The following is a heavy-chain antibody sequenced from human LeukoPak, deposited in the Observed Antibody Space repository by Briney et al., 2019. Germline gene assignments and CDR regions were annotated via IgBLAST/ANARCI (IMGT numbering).Heavy chain of an antibody. J-gene: IGHJ4*02. CDR1: GFTFNSYD. V-gene: IGHV3-23*01. Sequence: GGSLRLSCAASGFTFNSYDMSWVRQAPGKGLEWVSAISGSGDSTYYADSVKGRFTISRDNSKNTLYLQMNSLRAEDTAVYYCAKDDAWLQYNDWGQGTLVTVSS. CDR3: AKDDAWLQYND. CDR2: ISGSGDST. D-gene: IGHD5-24*01.